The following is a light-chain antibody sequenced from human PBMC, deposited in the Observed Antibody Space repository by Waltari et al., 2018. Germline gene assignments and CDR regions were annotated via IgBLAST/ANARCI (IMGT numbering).Light chain of an antibody. CDR3: QQYGNSPLT. V-gene: IGKV3-20*01. Sequence: IVLTQSPGILSLSQGDTATLSCRASQSVSNNYLAWNQQKPGQAPRLLIYGASSRATGIPDRFSGGGSGTDFTLTISRLEPEDFAVYFCQQYGNSPLTFGGGTEVEIE. CDR1: QSVSNNY. J-gene: IGKJ4*01. CDR2: GAS.